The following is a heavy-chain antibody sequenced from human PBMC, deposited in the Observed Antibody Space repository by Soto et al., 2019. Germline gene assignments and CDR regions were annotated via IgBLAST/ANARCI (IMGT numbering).Heavy chain of an antibody. V-gene: IGHV4-31*03. D-gene: IGHD2-2*01. CDR1: GGSISSGGYY. J-gene: IGHJ4*02. CDR2: IYYSGST. Sequence: QVQLQESGPGLVKPSQTLSLTCTVSGGSISSGGYYWSWIRQHPGKGLEWIGYIYYSGSTYYNPALKSRVTISVDTSKNQSSLKLSSVTAADTAVYYCARVKLRPRYCSSTSCYADNFDYWGQGTLVTGSS. CDR3: ARVKLRPRYCSSTSCYADNFDY.